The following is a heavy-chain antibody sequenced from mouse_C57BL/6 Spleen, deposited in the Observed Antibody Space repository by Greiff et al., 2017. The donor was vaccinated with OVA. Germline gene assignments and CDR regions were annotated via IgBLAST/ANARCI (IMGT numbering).Heavy chain of an antibody. D-gene: IGHD2-2*01. CDR3: TTNGYDRYYYAMDY. CDR1: GFNITDDY. J-gene: IGHJ4*01. Sequence: VQLQQSGAELVRPGASVKLSCTASGFNITDDYMHWVKQRPEQGLEWIGWIDPENGDTEYASKFQGKATITADTSSNTAYLQLSSLTSEDTAVYYCTTNGYDRYYYAMDYWGQGTSVTVSS. V-gene: IGHV14-4*01. CDR2: IDPENGDT.